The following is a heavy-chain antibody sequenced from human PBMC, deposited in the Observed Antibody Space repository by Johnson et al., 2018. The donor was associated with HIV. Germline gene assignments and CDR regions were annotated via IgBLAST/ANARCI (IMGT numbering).Heavy chain of an antibody. J-gene: IGHJ3*02. CDR1: GFTFDDYA. D-gene: IGHD2-21*02. CDR3: ARDRKQGRVVGGDYVGYAFDI. CDR2: ISGSGGST. Sequence: VQLVESGGGLVQPGRSLRLSCAASGFTFDDYAMHWVRQAPGKGLEWVSAISGSGGSTYYADSVKGRFTISRDNAKNSLYLQMNSLIAEDTAVYYCARDRKQGRVVGGDYVGYAFDIWGQGTMVTVSS. V-gene: IGHV3-23*04.